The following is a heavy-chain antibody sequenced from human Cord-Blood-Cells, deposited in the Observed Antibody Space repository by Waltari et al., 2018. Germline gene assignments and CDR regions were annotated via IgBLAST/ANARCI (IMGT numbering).Heavy chain of an antibody. CDR1: GFTFSSSG. Sequence: QVQLVESGGGVVQPGRSLRLSCAASGFTFSSSGMHWVRQAPGKGLEWVAVISYDGSNKYYADSVKGRFTISRDNSKNTLYLQMNSLRAEDTAVYYCAKDLRGPYYFDYWGQGTLVTVSS. D-gene: IGHD3-10*01. J-gene: IGHJ4*02. CDR3: AKDLRGPYYFDY. CDR2: ISYDGSNK. V-gene: IGHV3-30*18.